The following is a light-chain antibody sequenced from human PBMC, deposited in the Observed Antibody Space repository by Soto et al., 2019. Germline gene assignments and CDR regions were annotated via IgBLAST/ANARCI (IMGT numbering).Light chain of an antibody. CDR3: QQYDNLPLT. V-gene: IGKV3-15*01. CDR1: QSVGSN. CDR2: GAS. Sequence: ERVMTQSPATLSVSPGERATLSCRASQSVGSNLAWYQQKPGQAPRLLIFGASSRATGLPARFSGSGSGTEFTLTINSLQSEDFAVYFCQQYDNLPLTFGPGTKEDIK. J-gene: IGKJ3*01.